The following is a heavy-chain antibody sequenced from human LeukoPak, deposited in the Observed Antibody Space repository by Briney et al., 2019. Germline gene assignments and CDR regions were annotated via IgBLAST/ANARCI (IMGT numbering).Heavy chain of an antibody. D-gene: IGHD2-2*01. J-gene: IGHJ5*02. CDR2: ISYDGTIK. Sequence: PGGSLRLSCAASGLTFSSYGMHWVRQAPGKGLEWVAAISYDGTIKNSADSVKGRFTISRDNSKNTLYLQMNSLTAEDTALYYCAKGGCSSTTCYLANPWGQGTLVTVSS. CDR3: AKGGCSSTTCYLANP. CDR1: GLTFSSYG. V-gene: IGHV3-30*18.